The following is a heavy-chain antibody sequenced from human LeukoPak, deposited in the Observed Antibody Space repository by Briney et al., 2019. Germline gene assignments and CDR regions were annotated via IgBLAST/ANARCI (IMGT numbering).Heavy chain of an antibody. CDR1: GFTFSNYE. J-gene: IGHJ4*02. CDR2: ISSVGSSI. V-gene: IGHV3-48*03. Sequence: PGGSLRLSCTGSGFTFSNYEMNWVRQAPGKGLEWLSYISSVGSSINYADSVKGRFSISRDNAKNPLYLHMNGLRADDTAIYYCAMIAGLWAFDHWGQGVLVTVSS. D-gene: IGHD3-16*01. CDR3: AMIAGLWAFDH.